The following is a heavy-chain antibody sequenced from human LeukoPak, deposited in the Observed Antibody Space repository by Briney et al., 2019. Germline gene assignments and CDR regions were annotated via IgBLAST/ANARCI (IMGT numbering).Heavy chain of an antibody. CDR3: ARGGLFLEWLPSDY. J-gene: IGHJ4*02. CDR1: GFTFSSYW. Sequence: GGSLRLSCAASGFTFSSYWMSWVRQAPGKGLEWVANIKQDGSEKYYVDSVKGRFTISRDNAKNSLYLQMNGLRAEDTAVYYCARGGLFLEWLPSDYWGQGTLVTVSS. D-gene: IGHD3-3*01. CDR2: IKQDGSEK. V-gene: IGHV3-7*01.